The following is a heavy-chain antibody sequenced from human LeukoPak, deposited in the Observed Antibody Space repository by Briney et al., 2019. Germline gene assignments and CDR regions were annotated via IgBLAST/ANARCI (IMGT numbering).Heavy chain of an antibody. D-gene: IGHD3/OR15-3a*01. CDR3: VRLGRMGNVVY. Sequence: SETLSLTCTVSGGSISRTSQYWGWIRQPPKNGLEWIGSMYYSGATYYNPSLKSRVTISLDTSKNQFSLTLTSVTAADTAVYYCVRLGRMGNVVYWGQGTLVPVSS. CDR1: GGSISRTSQY. V-gene: IGHV4-39*01. J-gene: IGHJ4*02. CDR2: MYYSGAT.